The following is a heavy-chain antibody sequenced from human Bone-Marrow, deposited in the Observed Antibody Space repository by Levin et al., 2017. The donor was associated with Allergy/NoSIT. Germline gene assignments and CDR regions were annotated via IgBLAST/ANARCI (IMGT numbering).Heavy chain of an antibody. CDR2: INPYNGKT. V-gene: IGHV1-18*01. Sequence: ASVKVSCKASGYTFMNFGLSWVRQAPGQGLEWMGWINPYNGKTNSAQNFQGRLSMTTDTSTTTAYMELRSLRSDDTAMYYCARDHEHTNSALSFWGQGTLVTVSS. J-gene: IGHJ4*02. CDR3: ARDHEHTNSALSF. CDR1: GYTFMNFG. D-gene: IGHD2-21*01.